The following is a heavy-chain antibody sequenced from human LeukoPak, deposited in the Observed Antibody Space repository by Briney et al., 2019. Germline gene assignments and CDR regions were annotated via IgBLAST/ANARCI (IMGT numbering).Heavy chain of an antibody. V-gene: IGHV1-18*01. CDR1: VSTFISYG. CDR2: IGRNNGNT. J-gene: IGHJ4*02. Sequence: ASVKLSCKASVSTFISYGITWVRRAPGQGLEWMGWIGRNNGNTKFAQKFQGRVTMTTDTSTTTAYVELRSLRSDDTAVYFCARDRGDYYFDYWGQGTLVSVSS. CDR3: ARDRGDYYFDY. D-gene: IGHD6-25*01.